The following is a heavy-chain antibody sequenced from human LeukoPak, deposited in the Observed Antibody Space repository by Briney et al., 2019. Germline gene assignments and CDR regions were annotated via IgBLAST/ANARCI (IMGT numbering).Heavy chain of an antibody. CDR3: AKVYDSSGYYPSFDY. CDR2: ISGSGGST. J-gene: IGHJ4*02. Sequence: PGGSLRLSCAASGLTFSSDAMTWVRQAPGKGLEWVSAISGSGGSTYYADSVKGRFTISRDNSKNTLCLQMNSLRAEDTAVYYCAKVYDSSGYYPSFDYWGQGTLVTVSS. CDR1: GLTFSSDA. D-gene: IGHD3-22*01. V-gene: IGHV3-23*01.